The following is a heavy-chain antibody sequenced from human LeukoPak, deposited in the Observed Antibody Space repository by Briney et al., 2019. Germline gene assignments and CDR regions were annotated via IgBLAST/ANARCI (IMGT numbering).Heavy chain of an antibody. Sequence: QPGGSLRLSCAASGFTFSSYWMHWVRQAPGKGLVWVSRIKSDGSSTSYADSVKGRFPISRDNAKNTPYMQMNSLKAEDTAVYYCARESSVGAHKAFDYWGQGTLVTVSS. J-gene: IGHJ4*02. CDR2: IKSDGSST. CDR1: GFTFSSYW. CDR3: ARESSVGAHKAFDY. D-gene: IGHD1-26*01. V-gene: IGHV3-74*01.